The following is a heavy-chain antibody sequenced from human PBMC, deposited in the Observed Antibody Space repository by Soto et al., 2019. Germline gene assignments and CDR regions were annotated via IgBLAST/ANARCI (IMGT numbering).Heavy chain of an antibody. CDR3: AGGSRSSGVRKWFGP. D-gene: IGHD6-6*01. Sequence: QVQLVQSGAEVKKPGSSVKVSCKASGGTFSSYAISWVRQAPGQGLEWMGGIIPIFGTANYAQKFQGRVKVSGDEPKNKAYMGVRQLRTEDKAGDLRAGGSRSSGVRKWFGPLGQGTLVTVSS. CDR1: GGTFSSYA. CDR2: IIPIFGTA. J-gene: IGHJ5*02. V-gene: IGHV1-69*01.